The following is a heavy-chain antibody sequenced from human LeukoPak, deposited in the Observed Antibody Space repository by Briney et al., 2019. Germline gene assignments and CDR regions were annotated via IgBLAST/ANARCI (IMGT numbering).Heavy chain of an antibody. Sequence: GGSLRLSCAASGFTFSSYEMNWVRQAPGKGLEWVSYISSSGNTIYYADSVKGRFIISKNNAKNSLYLQMNSLRAEDTAVYYCARSDISTGYWNWFDPWGQGTLVTVSS. V-gene: IGHV3-48*03. J-gene: IGHJ5*02. CDR1: GFTFSSYE. CDR2: ISSSGNTI. D-gene: IGHD3-9*01. CDR3: ARSDISTGYWNWFDP.